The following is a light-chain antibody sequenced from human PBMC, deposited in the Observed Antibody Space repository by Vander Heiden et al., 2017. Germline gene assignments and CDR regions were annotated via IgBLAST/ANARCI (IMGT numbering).Light chain of an antibody. Sequence: QSALTQPPSASGSPGQSVTISCTGTSSDVGGYNYVSWYQQHPGKAPKLVIYEVSKRPSGVPDRFSGSKSGNTASLTVSGLQAEDEADYYCNSYAGSNNERVFGGGTKLTGL. CDR2: EVS. CDR3: NSYAGSNNERV. CDR1: SSDVGGYNY. V-gene: IGLV2-8*01. J-gene: IGLJ3*02.